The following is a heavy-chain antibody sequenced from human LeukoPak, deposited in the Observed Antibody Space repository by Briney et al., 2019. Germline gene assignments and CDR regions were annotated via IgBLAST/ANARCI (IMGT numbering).Heavy chain of an antibody. CDR3: ASWHPTMVRGRPVWDWFDP. CDR2: IIPIFGTA. CDR1: GGTFSSYA. J-gene: IGHJ5*02. Sequence: SVKVSCKASGGTFSSYAISWVRQAPGQGLEWMGGIIPIFGTANYAQKFQGRVTITTDESTSTAYMELSSLRSEDTAVYYCASWHPTMVRGRPVWDWFDPWAREPWSPSPQ. V-gene: IGHV1-69*05. D-gene: IGHD3-10*01.